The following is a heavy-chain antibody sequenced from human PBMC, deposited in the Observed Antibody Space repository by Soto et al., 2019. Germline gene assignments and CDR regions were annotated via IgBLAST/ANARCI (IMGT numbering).Heavy chain of an antibody. CDR2: LSWNGVTI. J-gene: IGHJ6*02. D-gene: IGHD3-22*01. CDR1: GFTFDDYA. CDR3: AASRAYDSSDYSGFNYGMDV. V-gene: IGHV3-9*01. Sequence: EVQLVESGGDLVQPGRSPRLSCAASGFTFDDYAVHWVRQVPGKGLQWVSGLSWNGVTIGYVASVKGRFTISRDNAKKSLYLQMNGLRPDDTAFYYCAASRAYDSSDYSGFNYGMDVWGLGTTVTVS.